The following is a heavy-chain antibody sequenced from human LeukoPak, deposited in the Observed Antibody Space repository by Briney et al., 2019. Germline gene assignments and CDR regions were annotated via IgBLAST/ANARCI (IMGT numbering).Heavy chain of an antibody. D-gene: IGHD3-22*01. CDR2: IYYSGST. Sequence: PSETLSLTCTVSGGSISSYYWSWIRQPPGKGLEWIGYIYYSGSTNYNPSLKSRVTISVDTSKNQLSLKLSSVTAADTAVYYCARGGASGRYYYDSSGSFDYWGQGTLVTVSS. CDR3: ARGGASGRYYYDSSGSFDY. J-gene: IGHJ4*02. V-gene: IGHV4-59*01. CDR1: GGSISSYY.